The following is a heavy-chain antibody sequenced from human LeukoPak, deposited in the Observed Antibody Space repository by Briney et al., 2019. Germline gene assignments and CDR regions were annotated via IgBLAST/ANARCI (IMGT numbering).Heavy chain of an antibody. J-gene: IGHJ5*02. V-gene: IGHV1-69*05. CDR2: IIPIFGTA. CDR1: GGTFSSYA. D-gene: IGHD3-10*01. Sequence: SVKVSCKASGGTFSSYAISWVRQAPGQGLEWMGRIIPIFGTANYAQKFQGRVTITTDESTSTAYMELSSLKASDTAMYYCARLVMVRGVIDWFDPWGQGTLVTVSS. CDR3: ARLVMVRGVIDWFDP.